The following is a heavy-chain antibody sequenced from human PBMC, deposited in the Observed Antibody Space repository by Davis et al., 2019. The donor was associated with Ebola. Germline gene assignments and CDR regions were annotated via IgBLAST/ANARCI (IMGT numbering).Heavy chain of an antibody. CDR1: GFTFSSYY. V-gene: IGHV3-7*01. CDR3: AAGWQYPGA. J-gene: IGHJ5*02. D-gene: IGHD2-15*01. Sequence: GESLKISCVVSGFTFSSYYMTWVRQAPGKGLEWVASIKEDGSAKYHVDSVRGRFTISRDNAKNSLDLQMNSLKAEDTAVYFCAAGWQYPGAWGQGTLVTVSS. CDR2: IKEDGSAK.